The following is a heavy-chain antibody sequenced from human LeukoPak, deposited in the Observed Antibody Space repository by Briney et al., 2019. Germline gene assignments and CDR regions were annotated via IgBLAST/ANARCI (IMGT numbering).Heavy chain of an antibody. CDR2: IWYDGSNK. V-gene: IGHV3-33*01. CDR3: ARAGSNGEDRPGESNTHYYYYYMDV. J-gene: IGHJ6*03. Sequence: GGSLRLSCAASGFTFSSYGMHWVRQAPGKGLEWEAVIWYDGSNKYYADSVKGRFTISRDNSKNTLYLQMNSLRAEDTAVYYCARAGSNGEDRPGESNTHYYYYYMDVWGKGTTVTVSS. D-gene: IGHD3-10*01. CDR1: GFTFSSYG.